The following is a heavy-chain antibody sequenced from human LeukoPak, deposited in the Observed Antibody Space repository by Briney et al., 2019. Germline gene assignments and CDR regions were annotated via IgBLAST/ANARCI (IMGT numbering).Heavy chain of an antibody. V-gene: IGHV3-7*03. D-gene: IGHD1-14*01. CDR1: GFTFSSYW. CDR3: ARGNNGFDY. CDR2: INKDESEK. Sequence: PGGSLRLSCAASGFTFSSYWMTWVRQAPGKGLEWVANINKDESEKYYVDSVKGRFTISRDNAKNSLFLQMNSLRAEDTAVYYCARGNNGFDYWGQGTLVTVSS. J-gene: IGHJ4*02.